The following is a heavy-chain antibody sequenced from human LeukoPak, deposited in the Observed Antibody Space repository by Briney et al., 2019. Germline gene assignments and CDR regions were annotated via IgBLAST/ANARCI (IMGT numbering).Heavy chain of an antibody. Sequence: GGSLRLSCAASRFTFSSYAKNWVRQAPGKGLEWVSAISGSGGSTYYADSVKGRFTISRDNSKNTLYLQMNSLRAEDTAVYYCAKGRWSSGWDPFDYWGQGTLVTVSS. J-gene: IGHJ4*02. V-gene: IGHV3-23*01. CDR3: AKGRWSSGWDPFDY. D-gene: IGHD6-19*01. CDR2: ISGSGGST. CDR1: RFTFSSYA.